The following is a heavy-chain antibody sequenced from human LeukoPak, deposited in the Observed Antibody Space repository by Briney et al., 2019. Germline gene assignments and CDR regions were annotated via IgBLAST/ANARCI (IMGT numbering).Heavy chain of an antibody. CDR2: IYYSGST. Sequence: SETLSLTCTVSGGSISSSSYYWGWIRQPPGKGLEWIGSIYYSGSTYYSPSLKSRVTISVDTSKNQFSLKLSSVTAADTAVYYCARVVPYSSSRKATSSMNWFDPWGQGTLVTVSS. D-gene: IGHD6-6*01. J-gene: IGHJ5*02. V-gene: IGHV4-39*07. CDR3: ARVVPYSSSRKATSSMNWFDP. CDR1: GGSISSSSYY.